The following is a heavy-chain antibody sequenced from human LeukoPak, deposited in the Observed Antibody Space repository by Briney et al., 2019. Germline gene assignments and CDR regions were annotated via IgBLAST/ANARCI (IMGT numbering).Heavy chain of an antibody. Sequence: ASVKVSCKASGYTFTSYAMHWVRQAPGQRLEWMGWINAGNGNTKYSQKFQGRVTITRDTSASTAYMELSSLRSEDTAVYYCARVDPEAVAGTGFDYWGQGTLVTVSS. D-gene: IGHD6-19*01. CDR1: GYTFTSYA. J-gene: IGHJ4*02. CDR3: ARVDPEAVAGTGFDY. CDR2: INAGNGNT. V-gene: IGHV1-3*01.